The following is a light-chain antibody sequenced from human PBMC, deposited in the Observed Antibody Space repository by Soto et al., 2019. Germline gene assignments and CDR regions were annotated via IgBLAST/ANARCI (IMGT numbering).Light chain of an antibody. V-gene: IGKV1-5*03. CDR1: QRIRNF. Sequence: DIQLTQSPSTLSASVWDSVTISCRASQRIRNFLAWYQHKPGRAPRRLIYRASTIKSGVPSRFSGSGSGTEFTLTISSLQPDDFATYSCQHYNSYSEAFGQGTKVDI. CDR3: QHYNSYSEA. J-gene: IGKJ1*01. CDR2: RAS.